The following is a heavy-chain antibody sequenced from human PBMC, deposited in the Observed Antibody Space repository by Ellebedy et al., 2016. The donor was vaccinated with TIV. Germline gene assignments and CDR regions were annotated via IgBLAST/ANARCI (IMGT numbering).Heavy chain of an antibody. Sequence: SETLSLXXTVSGGSISSTDYFWSWIRQSPGKGLEWIGYIDYSGSTNYNPSLKSRVTISVDTSKNLFSLKMRSMTGADTAVYYCARDGGHPAKVAFDYWGPGTLVTVSS. D-gene: IGHD2-2*01. CDR1: GGSISSTDYF. CDR2: IDYSGST. J-gene: IGHJ4*02. V-gene: IGHV4-61*08. CDR3: ARDGGHPAKVAFDY.